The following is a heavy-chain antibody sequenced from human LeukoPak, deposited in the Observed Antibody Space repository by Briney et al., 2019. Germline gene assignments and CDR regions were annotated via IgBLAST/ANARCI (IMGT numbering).Heavy chain of an antibody. CDR3: AKDMGPLGTIWIDY. CDR2: ISGDGGYT. D-gene: IGHD3-3*01. V-gene: IGHV3-43*02. J-gene: IGHJ4*02. Sequence: GGSLRLSCAASRFTFDDYAMQWVRQAPGKGLEWVSLISGDGGYTYYADSLKGRFTVSRDNSKNSLYLLMNSLRTEDTALYYCAKDMGPLGTIWIDYWGQGTLVTVSS. CDR1: RFTFDDYA.